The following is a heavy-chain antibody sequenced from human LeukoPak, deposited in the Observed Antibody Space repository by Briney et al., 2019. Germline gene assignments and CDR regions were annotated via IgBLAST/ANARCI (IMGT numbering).Heavy chain of an antibody. CDR2: IRYDGS. CDR3: TREDWDFDP. D-gene: IGHD3/OR15-3a*01. J-gene: IGHJ5*02. CDR1: GFIFRNYG. V-gene: IGHV3-30*02. Sequence: GGSLRLSCAASGFIFRNYGMHWVRQAPGKGLEWVACIRYDGSKYADSVKGRFTISRDDSNNMAYLQMDSLKNEDTAVYYCTREDWDFDPWGQGTRVSVSS.